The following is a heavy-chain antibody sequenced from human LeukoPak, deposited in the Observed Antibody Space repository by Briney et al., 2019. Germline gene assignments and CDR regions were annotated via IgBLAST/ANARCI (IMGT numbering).Heavy chain of an antibody. J-gene: IGHJ4*02. CDR2: IDSSSRTI. CDR3: ARRVPNEVITDYFDY. CDR1: GFIFGRDS. Sequence: GGSLRLSCAASGFIFGRDSMNWVRQAPGKGLQWISFIDSSSRTIFYAESVKGRFTISRDNAQNSLFLQMNSLRAEDTAVYYCARRVPNEVITDYFDYWGQGALVTVSS. V-gene: IGHV3-48*04. D-gene: IGHD3-16*01.